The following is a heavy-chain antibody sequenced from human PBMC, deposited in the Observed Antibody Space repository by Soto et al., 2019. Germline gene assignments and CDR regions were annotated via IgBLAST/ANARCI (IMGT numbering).Heavy chain of an antibody. CDR2: IYYSGST. Sequence: PSETLSLTCTVSGGSISSYNRSWIRQPPGKGLEWIGYIYYSGSTNYNPSLKSRVTISVDTSKNQFSLKLSSVTAADTAVYYCASVAGRGNYYYYYGMDVWGQGTTVTVSS. J-gene: IGHJ6*02. CDR1: GGSISSYN. CDR3: ASVAGRGNYYYYYGMDV. D-gene: IGHD6-19*01. V-gene: IGHV4-59*01.